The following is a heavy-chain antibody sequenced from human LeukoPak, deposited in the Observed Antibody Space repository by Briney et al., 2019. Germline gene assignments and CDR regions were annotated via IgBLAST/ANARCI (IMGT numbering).Heavy chain of an antibody. CDR3: ARGGYDHAFDI. Sequence: GGPLRLSCAASGFPFSSYAMSWVRQAPGKGLEWVSAISGSGGSTYYADSVKGRFTISRDNSKNTLYLQMNSLRAEDTAVYYCARGGYDHAFDIWGQGTMVTVSS. J-gene: IGHJ3*02. D-gene: IGHD2-15*01. CDR2: ISGSGGST. V-gene: IGHV3-23*01. CDR1: GFPFSSYA.